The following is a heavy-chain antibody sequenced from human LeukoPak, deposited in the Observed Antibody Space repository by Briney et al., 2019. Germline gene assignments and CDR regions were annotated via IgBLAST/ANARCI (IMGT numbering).Heavy chain of an antibody. V-gene: IGHV4-30-2*01. D-gene: IGHD3-3*01. J-gene: IGHJ6*03. CDR2: IYHSGST. Sequence: SETLSLTCAVSGGSISSGGYSWSWIRQPPGKGLEWIGYIYHSGSTYYNPSLKSRVTISVDTSKNQFSLKLSSVTAADTAVYYCARRGAYYDFWSGSYYYYYYMDVWGKGTTVTVSS. CDR1: GGSISSGGYS. CDR3: ARRGAYYDFWSGSYYYYYYMDV.